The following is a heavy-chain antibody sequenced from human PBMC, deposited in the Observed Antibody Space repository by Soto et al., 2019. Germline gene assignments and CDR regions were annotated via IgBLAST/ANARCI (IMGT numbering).Heavy chain of an antibody. CDR1: GFTLSDNW. J-gene: IGHJ4*02. V-gene: IGHV3-74*03. D-gene: IGHD6-25*01. CDR2: INSDGSSV. CDR3: VRAPEQRAFDY. Sequence: GGSLRLSCAASGFTLSDNWIHWVRRAPGKGLVWVSRINSDGSSVTYADSVKGRFTFSRDNAKNTLYLQMDSLRVEDTAMYYCVRAPEQRAFDYWGQGTLVTVSS.